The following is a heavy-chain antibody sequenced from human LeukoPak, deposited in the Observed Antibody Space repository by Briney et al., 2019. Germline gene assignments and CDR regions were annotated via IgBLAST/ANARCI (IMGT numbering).Heavy chain of an antibody. V-gene: IGHV4-4*07. CDR2: IYNRGST. CDR1: GGSISNYN. D-gene: IGHD2-15*01. CDR3: ARDRPYSQWFAT. Sequence: SETLSLTCSVPGGSISNYNWNWIPQSAGKRLEWIGRIYNRGSTNYNPSLKSRVSMSVDTSKKQFSLKMYSVTAADTDVYYCARDRPYSQWFATWGQGTLVIVSS. J-gene: IGHJ5*02.